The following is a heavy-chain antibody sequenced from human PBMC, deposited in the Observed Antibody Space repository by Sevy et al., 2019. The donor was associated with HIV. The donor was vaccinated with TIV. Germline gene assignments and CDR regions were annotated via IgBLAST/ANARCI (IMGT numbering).Heavy chain of an antibody. V-gene: IGHV3-23*01. J-gene: IGHJ4*02. CDR1: GFAFYEYS. D-gene: IGHD2-8*01. CDR3: AREGCSRPHDY. Sequence: GGSLRLSCAASGFAFYEYSMSWIRQAPGKGLEWVETLSFGCGKINYADSVKGRFTISRDNSKNSFYLQMDNLRVEETALYYCAREGCSRPHDYWGQGTRVTVSS. CDR2: LSFGCGKI.